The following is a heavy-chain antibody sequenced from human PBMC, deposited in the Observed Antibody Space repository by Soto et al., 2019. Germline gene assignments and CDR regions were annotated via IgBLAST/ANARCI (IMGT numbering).Heavy chain of an antibody. Sequence: SETLSRTCTVSGGSMSSGGYYWIWIRQPPGKVLDWLGYIYYSGSTYYNPSLKSRVTISVDTSKNQFSLKLSSVTAADTAVYYCARVSTTRLTSYYASSGYYCFDYWGQGTLVTVSS. D-gene: IGHD3-22*01. CDR3: ARVSTTRLTSYYASSGYYCFDY. CDR1: GGSMSSGGYY. CDR2: IYYSGST. V-gene: IGHV4-30-4*01. J-gene: IGHJ4*02.